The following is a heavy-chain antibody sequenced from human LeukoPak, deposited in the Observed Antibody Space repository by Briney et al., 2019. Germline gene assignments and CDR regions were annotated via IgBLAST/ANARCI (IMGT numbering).Heavy chain of an antibody. V-gene: IGHV3-30*18. CDR2: ISYDGSNK. Sequence: PGGSLRLSCAASGFTFRSYAMTWVRQAPGKGLEWVAVISYDGSNKYYADSVKGRFTISRDNSKNTLYLQMNSLRAEDTAVYYCAKDRGQWLVLYGMDVWGQGTTVTVSS. CDR1: GFTFRSYA. CDR3: AKDRGQWLVLYGMDV. J-gene: IGHJ6*02. D-gene: IGHD6-19*01.